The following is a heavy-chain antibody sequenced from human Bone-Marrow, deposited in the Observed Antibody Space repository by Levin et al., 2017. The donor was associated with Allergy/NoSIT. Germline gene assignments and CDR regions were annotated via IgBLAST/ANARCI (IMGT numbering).Heavy chain of an antibody. CDR2: IYYSGST. CDR3: AREEWGHWFDP. D-gene: IGHD3-3*01. CDR1: GGSISSYY. Sequence: PGGSLRLSCTVSGGSISSYYWSWIRQPPGKGLEWIGYIYYSGSTNYNPSLKSRVTISVDTSKNQFSLKLSSVTAADTAVYYCAREEWGHWFDPWGQGTLVTVSS. J-gene: IGHJ5*02. V-gene: IGHV4-59*01.